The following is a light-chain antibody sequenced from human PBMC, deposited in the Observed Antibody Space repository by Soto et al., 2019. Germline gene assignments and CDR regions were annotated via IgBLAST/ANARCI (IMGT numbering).Light chain of an antibody. CDR2: DTS. J-gene: IGLJ2*01. CDR3: LLSFSGVEV. V-gene: IGLV7-46*01. Sequence: QAVVTQEPSLTVSPGGTVTLTCGSSTGAVTSGHYPYWFQQRPGQAPRTLIADTSNRHSWTPARFSGSLLGGKAALTLSGAQREDEADYYCLLSFSGVEVFGGGTKLTVL. CDR1: TGAVTSGHY.